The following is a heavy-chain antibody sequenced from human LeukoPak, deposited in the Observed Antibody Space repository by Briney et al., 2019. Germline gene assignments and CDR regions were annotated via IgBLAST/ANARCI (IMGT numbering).Heavy chain of an antibody. J-gene: IGHJ3*02. CDR3: ARPDSDTSAYRPFDI. V-gene: IGHV3-7*04. CDR1: GFRFSTYW. CDR2: IKQDGSEK. Sequence: QPGGSLRLSCAASGFRFSTYWMSWVRQAPGKGLESLANIKQDGSEKDYVDSVKGRFTTSRDNARNSLSLQMSNLRAEDTAVYYCARPDSDTSAYRPFDIWGQGTMVTVSS. D-gene: IGHD3-22*01.